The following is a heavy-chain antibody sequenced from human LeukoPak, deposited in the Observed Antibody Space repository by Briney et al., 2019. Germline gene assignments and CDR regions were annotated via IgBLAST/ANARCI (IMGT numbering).Heavy chain of an antibody. CDR1: GFTFSSYS. V-gene: IGHV3-21*01. D-gene: IGHD2-21*01. CDR2: ISSSSSYI. Sequence: GGSLRLSCAASGFTFSSYSMNWVRQAPGKGLEWVSSISSSSSYIYYADSVKGRFTISRDNAKNSLYLQMNGLRAEDTAVYYCASRLRWDAFDIWGQGTMVTVSS. J-gene: IGHJ3*02. CDR3: ASRLRWDAFDI.